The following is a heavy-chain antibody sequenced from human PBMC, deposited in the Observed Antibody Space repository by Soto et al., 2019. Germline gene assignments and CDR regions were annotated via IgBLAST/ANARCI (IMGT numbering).Heavy chain of an antibody. Sequence: ASVKVSCKASGYTFTSYAMHWVRQAPGQRLEWMGWINAGNGNTKYSQKFQGRVTITRDTSASTAYMELSSLRSEDTAVYYCARGYSSSWYLVYWGQGTLVTVSS. D-gene: IGHD6-13*01. CDR3: ARGYSSSWYLVY. CDR2: INAGNGNT. J-gene: IGHJ4*02. V-gene: IGHV1-3*01. CDR1: GYTFTSYA.